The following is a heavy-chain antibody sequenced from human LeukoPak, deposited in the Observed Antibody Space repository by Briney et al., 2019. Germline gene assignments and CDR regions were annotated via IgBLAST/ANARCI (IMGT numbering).Heavy chain of an antibody. CDR2: IKKDGSEK. Sequence: GRSLRLSCAASGFTFSNYWMNWVRQAPGKGPEWVAIIKKDGSEKYYVGSVKGRFTISRDNAKNSLYLQMNSLRADDTAVYFCAGGAGFLIDYWGQGALVTVSS. CDR1: GFTFSNYW. V-gene: IGHV3-7*01. J-gene: IGHJ4*02. D-gene: IGHD2/OR15-2a*01. CDR3: AGGAGFLIDY.